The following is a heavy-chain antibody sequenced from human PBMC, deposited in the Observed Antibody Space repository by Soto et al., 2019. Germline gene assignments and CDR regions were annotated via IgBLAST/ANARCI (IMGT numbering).Heavy chain of an antibody. CDR3: ARPHYGSGNYDFDY. V-gene: IGHV4-39*01. J-gene: IGHJ4*02. CDR1: GGSISSSTYY. Sequence: QLQLQESGPGLVKPSETLSLTCTVSGGSISSSTYYWGWIRQPPGKGLEWIGSIYYTGSTYYNPSLRSRVTISVDTSKNQFSLKLSSVTAADTAVYYCARPHYGSGNYDFDYWGQGPLVTVSS. CDR2: IYYTGST. D-gene: IGHD3-10*01.